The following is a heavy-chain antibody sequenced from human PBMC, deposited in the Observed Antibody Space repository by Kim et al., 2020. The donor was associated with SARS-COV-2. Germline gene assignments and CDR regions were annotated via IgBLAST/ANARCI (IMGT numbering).Heavy chain of an antibody. Sequence: SETLSLTCAVYGGSFSGYYWSWIRQPPGKGLEWIGEINHSGSTNYNPSLKSRVTISVDTSKNQFSLKLSSVTAADTAVYYCARGRRDDSSGYYPDYWGQG. J-gene: IGHJ4*02. CDR3: ARGRRDDSSGYYPDY. V-gene: IGHV4-34*01. D-gene: IGHD3-22*01. CDR1: GGSFSGYY. CDR2: INHSGST.